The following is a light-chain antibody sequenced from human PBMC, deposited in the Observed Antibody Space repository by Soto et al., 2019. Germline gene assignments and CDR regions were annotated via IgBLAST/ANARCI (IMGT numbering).Light chain of an antibody. J-gene: IGLJ3*02. CDR3: CSYAGSSTVV. Sequence: QSALTQPASVSGSPGQSITISCTGTSSDVGSYNLVSWYQQHPGKAPKLTIYDVNKRPSGVSNRFSGSKSGNTASLTISGLQAEDEADYYCCSYAGSSTVVFGGGTKVTV. V-gene: IGLV2-23*02. CDR2: DVN. CDR1: SSDVGSYNL.